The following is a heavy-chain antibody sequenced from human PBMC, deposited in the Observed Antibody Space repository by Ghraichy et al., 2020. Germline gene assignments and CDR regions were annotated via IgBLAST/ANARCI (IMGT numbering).Heavy chain of an antibody. D-gene: IGHD2-15*01. CDR1: GGSISSSSYY. J-gene: IGHJ5*02. CDR3: ASEVVVVAAKGGFDP. V-gene: IGHV4-39*01. CDR2: IYYSGST. Sequence: SETLSLTCTVSGGSISSSSYYWGWIRQPPGKGLEWIGSIYYSGSTYYNPSLKSRVTISVDTSKNQFSLKLSSVTAADTAVYYCASEVVVVAAKGGFDPWGQGTLVTVSS.